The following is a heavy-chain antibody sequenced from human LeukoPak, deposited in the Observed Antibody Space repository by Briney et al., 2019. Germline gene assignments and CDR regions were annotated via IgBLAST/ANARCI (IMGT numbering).Heavy chain of an antibody. D-gene: IGHD2-15*01. Sequence: ASVKVSCKASGYTFTRYGISWVRQAPGQGLEWMGWINPNSGGTNYAQKFQGRVTMTRDTSISTAYMELSRLRSDDTAVYYCARDPATPYYYYMDVWGKGTTVTVSS. CDR3: ARDPATPYYYYMDV. CDR1: GYTFTRYG. J-gene: IGHJ6*03. CDR2: INPNSGGT. V-gene: IGHV1-2*02.